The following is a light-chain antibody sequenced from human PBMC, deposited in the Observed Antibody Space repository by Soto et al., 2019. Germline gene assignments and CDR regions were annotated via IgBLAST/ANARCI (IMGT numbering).Light chain of an antibody. V-gene: IGLV2-8*01. CDR2: EVT. Sequence: QSALTQPPSASGSLGQSVTISCTGTSSDVGVHNFVSWYQQSPGKAPKLLIYEVTKRPAGVPDRFSGSKSGNKASLTVSGLQAEDEADYYCCTDTGRDFYILGGGTKLTVL. CDR3: CTDTGRDFYI. CDR1: SSDVGVHNF. J-gene: IGLJ2*01.